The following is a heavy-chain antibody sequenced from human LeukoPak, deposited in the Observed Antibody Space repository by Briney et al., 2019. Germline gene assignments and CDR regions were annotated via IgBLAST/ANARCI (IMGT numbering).Heavy chain of an antibody. J-gene: IGHJ1*01. D-gene: IGHD1-26*01. Sequence: ASVKVSCKASGGTFSSYAISWVRQAPGQGLEWMGGIIPIFGTANYAQRFQGRVTITADESTSTAYMELSSLRSEDTAVYYCARGPVVGANQHWGQGTLVTVSS. CDR1: GGTFSSYA. V-gene: IGHV1-69*13. CDR2: IIPIFGTA. CDR3: ARGPVVGANQH.